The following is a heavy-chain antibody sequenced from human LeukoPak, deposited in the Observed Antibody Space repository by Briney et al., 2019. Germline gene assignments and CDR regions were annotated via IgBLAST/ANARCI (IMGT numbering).Heavy chain of an antibody. CDR2: INNSGGGT. CDR3: ARTLSGYDY. J-gene: IGHJ4*02. D-gene: IGHD5-12*01. Sequence: SGGSLRLSCAASGFTFSSYGMSWVRQAPGKGLEWVSAINNSGGGTSYADSVKGRFTISRDNSKNTLYLQMSSLRADDTAVYYCARTLSGYDYWGQGTLVTVSS. V-gene: IGHV3-23*01. CDR1: GFTFSSYG.